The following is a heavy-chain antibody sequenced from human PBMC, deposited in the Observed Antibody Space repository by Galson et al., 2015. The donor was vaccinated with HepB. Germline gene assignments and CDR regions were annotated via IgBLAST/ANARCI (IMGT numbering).Heavy chain of an antibody. Sequence: QSGAEVKRPGESLRISCKGSGYSFTSYWISWVRRMPGKGLEWMGRIDPSDSYTNYSPSFQGHVTISADKSISTAYLQWSSLKASDTAMYYCARHRYYYDSSGIQGAFDIWGQGTMVTVSS. V-gene: IGHV5-10-1*01. J-gene: IGHJ3*02. CDR1: GYSFTSYW. CDR3: ARHRYYYDSSGIQGAFDI. CDR2: IDPSDSYT. D-gene: IGHD3-22*01.